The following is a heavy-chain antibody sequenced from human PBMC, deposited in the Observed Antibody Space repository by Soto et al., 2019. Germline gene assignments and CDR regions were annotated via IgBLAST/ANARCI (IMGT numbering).Heavy chain of an antibody. CDR2: IYYSGST. J-gene: IGHJ6*03. D-gene: IGHD5-12*01. CDR1: GGSISSGGYY. CDR3: ARKDSGYGDYMDV. Sequence: QVQLQESGPGLVKPSQTLSLTCTVSGGSISSGGYYWSWIRQHPGKGLEWIGYIYYSGSTYYNPSLKSRVTMSVDTSENQFSLRLSSVTDADTAVYYCARKDSGYGDYMDVWGKGTTVTVSS. V-gene: IGHV4-31*03.